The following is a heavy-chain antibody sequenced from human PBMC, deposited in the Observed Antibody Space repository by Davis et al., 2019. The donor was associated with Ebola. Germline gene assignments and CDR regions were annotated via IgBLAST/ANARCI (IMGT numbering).Heavy chain of an antibody. J-gene: IGHJ5*02. D-gene: IGHD3-10*01. CDR2: INPHNSGT. CDR1: GYTFTGYH. V-gene: IGHV1-2*02. Sequence: ATVKVSCKASGYTFTGYHIHWVRQAPGQGLEWMGWINPHNSGTKYAQKFQGRVTMTTDTSINTAYMELNSLESNDTAVYYCARGIGRDPWGQGTLLTVSS. CDR3: ARGIGRDP.